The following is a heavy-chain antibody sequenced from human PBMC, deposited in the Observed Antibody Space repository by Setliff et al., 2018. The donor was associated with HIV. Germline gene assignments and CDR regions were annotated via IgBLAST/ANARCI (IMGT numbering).Heavy chain of an antibody. Sequence: LSLTCTVSGGSISSYYWSWIRQPPGKGLEWVSGISWNSGSIGYADSVKGRFTISRDNAKNSLYLQMNSLRSEDTALYYCAKSPNRYSPLDWFDPWGQGSLVTVSS. D-gene: IGHD5-18*01. CDR3: AKSPNRYSPLDWFDP. V-gene: IGHV3-9*01. CDR2: ISWNSGSI. J-gene: IGHJ5*01. CDR1: GGSISSYY.